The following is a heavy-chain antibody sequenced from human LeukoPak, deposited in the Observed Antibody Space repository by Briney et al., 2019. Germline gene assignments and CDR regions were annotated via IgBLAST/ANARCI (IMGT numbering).Heavy chain of an antibody. CDR2: INPSGGST. CDR1: GYTFTSYY. Sequence: ASVKVSCKASGYTFTSYYMHWVRQAPGQGLEWMGIINPSGGSTSYAQKFQGRVTMTRDTSTSTVYMELSSLRSEDTAVYCCAREFGTLVRGVNYYYMDGRGKGTTVTDSS. J-gene: IGHJ6*03. CDR3: AREFGTLVRGVNYYYMDG. V-gene: IGHV1-46*01. D-gene: IGHD3-10*01.